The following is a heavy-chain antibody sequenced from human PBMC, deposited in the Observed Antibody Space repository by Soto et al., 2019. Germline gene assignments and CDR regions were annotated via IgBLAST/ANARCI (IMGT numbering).Heavy chain of an antibody. CDR3: AKGDAYSDLPNWFDP. CDR1: GFTFSSYA. D-gene: IGHD3-3*01. J-gene: IGHJ5*02. CDR2: ISFSGGST. V-gene: IGHV3-23*01. Sequence: EVQLLESGGGLVQPGGSLRLSCAASGFTFSSYAMSWVRQAPGKGLEWVSTISFSGGSTYYAGSVKGRFTISRDNSKNTVYLQMYSLRAEDTAGYSCAKGDAYSDLPNWFDPWGQGTRVTVSS.